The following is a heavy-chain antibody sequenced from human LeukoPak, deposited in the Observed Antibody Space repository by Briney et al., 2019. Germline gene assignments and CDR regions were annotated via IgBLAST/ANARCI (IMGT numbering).Heavy chain of an antibody. CDR1: GYTFTGYY. J-gene: IGHJ4*02. D-gene: IGHD3-22*01. CDR3: ARDPKSAYYYDSSGFVY. CDR2: INPNSGGT. Sequence: GASVKVSCKASGYTFTGYYMHWVRQAPGQGLEWMGWINPNSGGTNYAQKFQGWVTMTRDTSISTAYMELSRLRSDDTAVYYCARDPKSAYYYDSSGFVYWGQGTLVTVSS. V-gene: IGHV1-2*04.